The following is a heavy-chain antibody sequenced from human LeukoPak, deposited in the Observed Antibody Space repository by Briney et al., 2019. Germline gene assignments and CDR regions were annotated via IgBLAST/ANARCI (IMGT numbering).Heavy chain of an antibody. CDR1: GYTFTSYG. Sequence: GASVKVSCKASGYTFTSYGISWVRQAPGQGLEWMGWISAYNGNTNYAQKLQGRVTMTTDTSTSTAYMELRSLRSDDTAVYYCATLTYYYDSSGYDLDYWGQGTLVTVSS. CDR2: ISAYNGNT. CDR3: ATLTYYYDSSGYDLDY. D-gene: IGHD3-22*01. J-gene: IGHJ4*02. V-gene: IGHV1-18*01.